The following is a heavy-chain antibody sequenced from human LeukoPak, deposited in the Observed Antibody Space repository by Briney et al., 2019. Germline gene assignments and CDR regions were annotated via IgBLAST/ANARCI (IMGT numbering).Heavy chain of an antibody. CDR2: INHSGST. CDR1: GGSFSGYY. Sequence: PSETLSLTCAVYGGSFSGYYWSWIRQPPGKGLEWIGEINHSGSTNCNPSLKSRVTISVDTSKNQFSLKLSSVTAADTAVYYCARGGTIFGVVIMYYFDYWGQGTLVTVSS. J-gene: IGHJ4*02. D-gene: IGHD3-3*01. V-gene: IGHV4-34*01. CDR3: ARGGTIFGVVIMYYFDY.